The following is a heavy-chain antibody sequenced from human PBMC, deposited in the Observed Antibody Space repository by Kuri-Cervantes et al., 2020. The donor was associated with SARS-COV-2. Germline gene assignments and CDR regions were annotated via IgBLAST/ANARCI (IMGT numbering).Heavy chain of an antibody. V-gene: IGHV3-53*01. J-gene: IGHJ4*02. CDR2: VDSGGRT. CDR3: ARDQVEAGVVYFDS. Sequence: GESLKISCAASGFSVSDHHMSWVRRAPGKGLDWVANVDSGGRTYYADSVRGRFTISKDNSKDTLYLQMNSLSVADTAVYYCARDQVEAGVVYFDSWGQGTLVTVSS. CDR1: GFSVSDHH. D-gene: IGHD6-13*01.